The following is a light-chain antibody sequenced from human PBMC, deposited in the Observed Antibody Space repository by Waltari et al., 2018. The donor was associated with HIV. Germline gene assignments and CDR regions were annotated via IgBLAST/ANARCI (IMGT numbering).Light chain of an antibody. CDR2: EVN. Sequence: QSALTQPPSASGSPGQSVTISCTGTSTDVPTYNYVSWYQQHPGEAPKILIYEVNKRPSGVPDRFSGSKSGNTASLTVSGLQDDDEADYYCTSYEGKNNLVFGGGTKLTVL. J-gene: IGLJ2*01. V-gene: IGLV2-8*01. CDR3: TSYEGKNNLV. CDR1: STDVPTYNY.